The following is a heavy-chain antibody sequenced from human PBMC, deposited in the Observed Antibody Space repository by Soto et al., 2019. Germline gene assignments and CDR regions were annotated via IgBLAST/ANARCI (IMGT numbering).Heavy chain of an antibody. CDR1: GGTFDNYA. D-gene: IGHD3-22*01. J-gene: IGHJ6*02. V-gene: IGHV1-69*12. CDR3: ARTYHYDSGGKPYFYYGMDV. Sequence: QVQLVQSGAEVKKPGSSVKVSCKASGGTFDNYAITWVRQAPGQGLEWMAGIIPMLDSANYAEKFQDRVTITADESTSTAYMEVSSLRPEDTAVYYCARTYHYDSGGKPYFYYGMDVWGQGTTVTVSS. CDR2: IIPMLDSA.